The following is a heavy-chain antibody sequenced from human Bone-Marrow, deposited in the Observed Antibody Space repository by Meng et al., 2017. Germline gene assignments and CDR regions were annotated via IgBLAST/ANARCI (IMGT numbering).Heavy chain of an antibody. D-gene: IGHD2-2*01. J-gene: IGHJ4*02. Sequence: GESLKISCAASKFTFSSYAMNWVRQAPGKGLEWVSAISGSGDSTYYADSVQGRFTISRDNSKNTLYLQMNSLRAEDTAVYYCARDIYCSSTSCYPFDYWGQGTLVTVSS. CDR1: KFTFSSYA. CDR3: ARDIYCSSTSCYPFDY. CDR2: ISGSGDST. V-gene: IGHV3-23*01.